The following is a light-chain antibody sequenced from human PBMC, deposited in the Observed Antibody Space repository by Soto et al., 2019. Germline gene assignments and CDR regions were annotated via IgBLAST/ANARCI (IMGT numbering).Light chain of an antibody. CDR1: QSVGSY. Sequence: EIVLTQSPATLSLSLGETATLSCRASQSVGSYLAWYQQKPGQAPRLLIYDASTRATGIPVRFSGSGSGTDFTLTISSLEPEDFAVYYCQQRTNSPPVTFGGGTKVEIK. CDR3: QQRTNSPPVT. CDR2: DAS. V-gene: IGKV3-11*01. J-gene: IGKJ4*01.